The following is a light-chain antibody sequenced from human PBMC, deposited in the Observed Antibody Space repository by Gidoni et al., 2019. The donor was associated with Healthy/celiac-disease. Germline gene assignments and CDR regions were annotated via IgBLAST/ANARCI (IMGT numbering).Light chain of an antibody. CDR1: QSVSSSY. V-gene: IGKV3-20*01. J-gene: IGKJ2*01. CDR3: QQYGSSLP. CDR2: GAS. Sequence: EILLTQSPGTLSSSPGERATLSCRASQSVSSSYLAWYQQKPGQAPRLLIYGASSRATGIPDRFSGSGSGTDFTLTISRLEPEDFAVYYCQQYGSSLPFGQGTKLEIK.